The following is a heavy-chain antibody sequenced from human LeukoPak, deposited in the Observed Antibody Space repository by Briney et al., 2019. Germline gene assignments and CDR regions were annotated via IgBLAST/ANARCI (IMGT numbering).Heavy chain of an antibody. D-gene: IGHD1-26*01. V-gene: IGHV3-23*01. CDR3: AKYSGSYYYPPNWDS. J-gene: IGHJ4*02. CDR1: GFTFSKYW. CDR2: ISGSGSST. Sequence: GGSLRLSCAASGFTFSKYWMSWVRQAPGKGLEWVSGISGSGSSTYYADSVKGRFTLSRDYPKNTLYLQMNSLRAEDTAVYFCAKYSGSYYYPPNWDSWGQGTLVTVFS.